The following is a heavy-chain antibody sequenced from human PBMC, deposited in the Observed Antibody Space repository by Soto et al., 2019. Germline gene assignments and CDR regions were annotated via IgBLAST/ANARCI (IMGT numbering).Heavy chain of an antibody. V-gene: IGHV4-31*03. Sequence: SETLSLTCTVSGGSISSGGYYWSWIRQHPGKGLEWIGYIYYSGSTYYNPSLKSRVTISVDTSKNQFSLMLSSVTAADTAVFYCARGGCSSTSCYLPNWFDPWGQGTLVTVSS. CDR2: IYYSGST. D-gene: IGHD2-2*01. CDR3: ARGGCSSTSCYLPNWFDP. J-gene: IGHJ5*02. CDR1: GGSISSGGYY.